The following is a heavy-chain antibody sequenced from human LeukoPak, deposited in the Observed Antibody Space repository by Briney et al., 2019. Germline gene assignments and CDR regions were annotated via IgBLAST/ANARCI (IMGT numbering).Heavy chain of an antibody. Sequence: PGGSLRLSCAASGFTFSSYSMNWVRQAPGKGLEWVSSISSSSSYIYYADSVKGRFTISRDNSKNTPYLQMNSLRAEDTAVYYCAKPGPSPTISGYTHWGQGTLVTVSS. D-gene: IGHD3-22*01. CDR3: AKPGPSPTISGYTH. CDR1: GFTFSSYS. J-gene: IGHJ4*02. V-gene: IGHV3-21*04. CDR2: ISSSSSYI.